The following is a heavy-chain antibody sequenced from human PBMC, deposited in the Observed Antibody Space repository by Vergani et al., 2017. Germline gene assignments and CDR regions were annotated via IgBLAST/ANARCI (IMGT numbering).Heavy chain of an antibody. Sequence: QLQLQESGPGLVKPSETLSLSCRVSGDSISRSHYYWGFIRQPPGKGLEWIGSISSCGSPYYNPTLKSQLAFSVDTSKNPFSLRLKSVTATDTGMYYCARPVGPSAIADGYHVWGQGTMVTVS. J-gene: IGHJ3*01. D-gene: IGHD3-10*01. V-gene: IGHV4-39*01. CDR2: ISSCGSP. CDR1: GDSISRSHYY. CDR3: ARPVGPSAIADGYHV.